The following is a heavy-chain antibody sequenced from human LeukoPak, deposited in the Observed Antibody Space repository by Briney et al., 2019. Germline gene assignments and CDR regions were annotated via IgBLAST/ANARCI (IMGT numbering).Heavy chain of an antibody. CDR2: INHSGST. CDR1: GGSFSGYY. V-gene: IGHV4-34*01. J-gene: IGHJ4*02. Sequence: SETLSLTCAVYGGSFSGYYWSWIRQPPGKGLEWIGEINHSGSTNYNPSLKSRVTISVDTSKNQFSLKLSSVTAADTAVYYCARVPVRGSTKYYFDYWGQGTLVTVSS. D-gene: IGHD1-26*01. CDR3: ARVPVRGSTKYYFDY.